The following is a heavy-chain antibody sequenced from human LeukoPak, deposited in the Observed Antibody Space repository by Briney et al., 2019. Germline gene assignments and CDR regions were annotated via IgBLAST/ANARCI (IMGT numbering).Heavy chain of an antibody. CDR2: IYYSGST. D-gene: IGHD5-18*01. Sequence: PSETLSLTCTVSGGSITSGSYYWGWIRQPPGKGLEWIGSIYYSGSTYYNPSLKSRVTISVDTSKNQFSLKLSSVTAADTAVYYCARPRYSYGYYFDYWGQGTLVTVSS. V-gene: IGHV4-39*01. CDR3: ARPRYSYGYYFDY. CDR1: GGSITSGSYY. J-gene: IGHJ4*02.